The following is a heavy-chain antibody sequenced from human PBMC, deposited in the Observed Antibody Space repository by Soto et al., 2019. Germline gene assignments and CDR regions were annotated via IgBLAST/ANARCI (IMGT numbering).Heavy chain of an antibody. CDR1: GYTFTSYG. D-gene: IGHD4-17*01. CDR3: ARDSEFYGDYSRFDP. V-gene: IGHV1-18*01. CDR2: ISAYNGNT. Sequence: GASVKVSCKASGYTFTSYGISWVRQAPGQGLEWMGWISAYNGNTNYAQKLQGRVTMTTDTSTSTAHMELRSLRSDDTAVYYCARDSEFYGDYSRFDPWGQGTLVTVSS. J-gene: IGHJ5*02.